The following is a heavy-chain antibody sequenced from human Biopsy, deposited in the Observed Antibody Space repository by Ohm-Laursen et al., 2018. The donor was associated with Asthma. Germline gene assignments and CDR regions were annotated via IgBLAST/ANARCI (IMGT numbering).Heavy chain of an antibody. J-gene: IGHJ4*02. V-gene: IGHV1-24*01. CDR1: GYSLTDLS. Sequence: PSDTVSCQVSGYSLTDLSMHWVRQAPGQGIEWMGGHDHEEGGTVNARRFQGRVTMTEDTSTDTAYMELSSLSSDDTAVYYCASDFPKDYVRYNFQFWGQGTLVTVSS. D-gene: IGHD4-17*01. CDR2: HDHEEGGT. CDR3: ASDFPKDYVRYNFQF.